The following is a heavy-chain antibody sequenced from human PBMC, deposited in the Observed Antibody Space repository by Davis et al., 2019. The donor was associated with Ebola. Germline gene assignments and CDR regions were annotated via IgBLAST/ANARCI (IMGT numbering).Heavy chain of an antibody. V-gene: IGHV3-7*03. CDR2: IKPDEGVK. D-gene: IGHD4/OR15-4a*01. Sequence: PGGSLRLSCAASGFLFSNYWMSWVRQAPGKGPEWVAIIKPDEGVKWYLDSVKGRFTISRDNARNSLYLQMNSLSAEDPAVYYCATRYSANTGPLRYWGQGTLVTVSS. CDR1: GFLFSNYW. J-gene: IGHJ4*02. CDR3: ATRYSANTGPLRY.